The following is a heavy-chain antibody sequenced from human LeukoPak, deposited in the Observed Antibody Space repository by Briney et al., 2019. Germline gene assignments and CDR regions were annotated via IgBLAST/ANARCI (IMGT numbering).Heavy chain of an antibody. Sequence: GGSLRLSCVASGFTFDEYAMHWVRQPTGKGLEWVSGISWNSGSINYADSVKGRFTISRDNAKNSLYLQMKSLRAEDMALYYCAKAHIDSGAFGIWGQGTMVTVSS. CDR2: ISWNSGSI. CDR1: GFTFDEYA. V-gene: IGHV3-9*03. CDR3: AKAHIDSGAFGI. J-gene: IGHJ3*02. D-gene: IGHD1-14*01.